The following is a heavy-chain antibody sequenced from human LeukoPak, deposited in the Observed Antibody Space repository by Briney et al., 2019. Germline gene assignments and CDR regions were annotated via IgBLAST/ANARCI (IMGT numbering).Heavy chain of an antibody. V-gene: IGHV3-53*01. CDR2: IYRDGRT. CDR1: GFSVSDHY. CDR3: ARELREHGVFDI. D-gene: IGHD1-26*01. J-gene: IGHJ3*02. Sequence: HPGGSLRLSCAASGFSVSDHYMNWVRQAPGKGLEWVSEIYRDGRTYYAASVKGRFSISRDNSKNTVYVQMNSLRAEDSAVYYCARELREHGVFDIWGQGTMVTVSS.